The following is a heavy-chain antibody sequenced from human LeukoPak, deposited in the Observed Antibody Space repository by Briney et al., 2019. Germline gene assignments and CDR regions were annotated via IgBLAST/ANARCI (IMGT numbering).Heavy chain of an antibody. Sequence: GGSLTLSCAASGFTFSSYGMHWVRQAPGKGLEWVAVIWYDGSNKYYADSVKGRFTISRDNSKNTLYQQMNSLRAEDTAVYYCARDKHYYGSGSYGYYYYGMDVWGQGTSAPVSS. CDR2: IWYDGSNK. J-gene: IGHJ6*02. V-gene: IGHV3-33*01. CDR3: ARDKHYYGSGSYGYYYYGMDV. CDR1: GFTFSSYG. D-gene: IGHD3-10*01.